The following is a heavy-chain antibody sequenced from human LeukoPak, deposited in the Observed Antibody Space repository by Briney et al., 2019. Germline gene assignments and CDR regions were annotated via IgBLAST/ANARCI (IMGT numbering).Heavy chain of an antibody. Sequence: PGGSLRLSCAAYGLTVSSEYLAWVRQAPGKGLEWISVIYGAGATYYADSVEGRFTISRDTYNNALYLQMNSLRVEATAVYHCARLLPASRHYFDYWGRGTPVTVSS. D-gene: IGHD2-15*01. CDR2: IYGAGAT. CDR3: ARLLPASRHYFDY. CDR1: GLTVSSEY. V-gene: IGHV3-53*01. J-gene: IGHJ4*02.